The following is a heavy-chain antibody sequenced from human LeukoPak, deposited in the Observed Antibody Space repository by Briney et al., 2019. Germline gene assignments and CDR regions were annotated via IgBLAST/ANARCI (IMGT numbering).Heavy chain of an antibody. CDR1: GFTFSSDW. V-gene: IGHV3-23*01. Sequence: GGCLRLSCVASGFTFSSDWMSWVRQSAGQGLEWVSGISVSGGSTYYAASLKGRFTISKDNSKTTLHLKMTSLRAEARAGYTCAKGAADGLYYYIDVCGKGTTLTVPS. D-gene: IGHD6-13*01. J-gene: IGHJ6*03. CDR3: AKGAADGLYYYIDV. CDR2: ISVSGGST.